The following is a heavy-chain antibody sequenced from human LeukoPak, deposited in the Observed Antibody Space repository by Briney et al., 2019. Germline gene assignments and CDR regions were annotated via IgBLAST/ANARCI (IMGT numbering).Heavy chain of an antibody. V-gene: IGHV3-21*04. D-gene: IGHD3-3*01. Sequence: GGSLRLSCAASGFTFSYFTINWVRQAPGKGLEWVSSISSSSSYIYNADSVKGRFTISRDNAKNSLFLQMNSLRAEDTAVYYCAKLITIFGVSINDYFDYWGQGTLVTVSS. CDR2: ISSSSSYI. CDR3: AKLITIFGVSINDYFDY. CDR1: GFTFSYFT. J-gene: IGHJ4*02.